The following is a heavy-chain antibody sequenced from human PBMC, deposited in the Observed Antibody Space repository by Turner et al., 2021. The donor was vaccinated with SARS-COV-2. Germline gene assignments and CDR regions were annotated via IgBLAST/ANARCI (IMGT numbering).Heavy chain of an antibody. CDR2: IYYSGST. V-gene: IGHV4-39*01. D-gene: IGHD3-3*01. J-gene: IGHJ4*02. Sequence: QLQLQESGPGLAKPSETLSLTCTVSGGSIRSSRYYWGWIRQPPGKGLEWIGSIYYSGSTYYNPSLKSRVTISVDTSKNQFSLKLSSVTAADTAVYYCARSNYDFWSGYYTFYFDYWGQGTLVTVSS. CDR1: GGSIRSSRYY. CDR3: ARSNYDFWSGYYTFYFDY.